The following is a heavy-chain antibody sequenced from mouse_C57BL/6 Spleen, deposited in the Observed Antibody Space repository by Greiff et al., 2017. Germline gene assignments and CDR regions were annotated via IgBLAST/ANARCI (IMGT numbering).Heavy chain of an antibody. CDR1: GYTFTSYW. V-gene: IGHV1-72*01. D-gene: IGHD1-1*01. Sequence: QVQLQQPGAELVKPGASVKLSCKASGYTFTSYWMHWVKQRPGRGLEWIGRIDPNSGGTTYTEKFKSKATLPVDKPSSTAYMQLSSLTSEDSAVYYCASYYYGRYCDVWGTGTTVTVSS. CDR2: IDPNSGGT. CDR3: ASYYYGRYCDV. J-gene: IGHJ1*03.